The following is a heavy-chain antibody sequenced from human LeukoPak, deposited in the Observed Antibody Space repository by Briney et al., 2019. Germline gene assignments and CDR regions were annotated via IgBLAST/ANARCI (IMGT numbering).Heavy chain of an antibody. V-gene: IGHV3-74*01. Sequence: GGSLRLSCAASGFTFSSYWMHWVRQAPGKGLVWLSRINNDGSSTIYADSVKGRFTFSRDNAENTLFLEMSSLRVEDTAVYYCVRERNNFWSGHHSIFDSWGQGTLVTVSS. CDR1: GFTFSSYW. CDR3: VRERNNFWSGHHSIFDS. CDR2: INNDGSST. D-gene: IGHD3-3*01. J-gene: IGHJ4*02.